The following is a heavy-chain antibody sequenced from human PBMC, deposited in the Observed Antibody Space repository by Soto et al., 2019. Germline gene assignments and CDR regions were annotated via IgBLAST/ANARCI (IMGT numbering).Heavy chain of an antibody. CDR1: GFTVSSNY. D-gene: IGHD3-9*01. V-gene: IGHV3-66*01. J-gene: IGHJ4*02. Sequence: GGSLRLSCAASGFTVSSNYMSWVRQAPGKGLEWVSVIYSGGSTYYADSVKGRFTISRDNSKNTLYLQMNSLRAEDTAVYYCARDGALDILTGTLDYWGQGTLVTVSS. CDR2: IYSGGST. CDR3: ARDGALDILTGTLDY.